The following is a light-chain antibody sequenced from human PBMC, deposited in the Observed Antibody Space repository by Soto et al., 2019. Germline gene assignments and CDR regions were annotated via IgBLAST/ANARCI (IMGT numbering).Light chain of an antibody. Sequence: DIQMTQSPSTLSGSVGDRVTITGRASRTISSWLAWYQQKPGKAPKVLIFDASSLKTGVPSRFSGSGSGTEFTLTISNLQPDDFATYYCQQYDSYSSGPFGQGTKVDIK. V-gene: IGKV1-5*01. CDR2: DAS. CDR3: QQYDSYSSGP. J-gene: IGKJ1*01. CDR1: RTISSW.